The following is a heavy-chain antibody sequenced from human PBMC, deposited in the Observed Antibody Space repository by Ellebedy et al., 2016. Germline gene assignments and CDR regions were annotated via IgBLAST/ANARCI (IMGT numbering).Heavy chain of an antibody. D-gene: IGHD3-22*01. Sequence: SETLSLTCTVSGGSSSSYYWSWIRQPPGKGLEWIGYIYNSEYTNYNPSLKSRVTISGDTSKKQFSLKLTPVTAADTAVYYCATHDSSGYYGVFYIWGQGTMVIVSS. CDR2: IYNSEYT. CDR1: GGSSSSYY. CDR3: ATHDSSGYYGVFYI. J-gene: IGHJ3*02. V-gene: IGHV4-59*08.